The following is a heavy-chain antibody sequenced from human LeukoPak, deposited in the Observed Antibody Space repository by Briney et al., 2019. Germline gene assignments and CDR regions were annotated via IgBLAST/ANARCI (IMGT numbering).Heavy chain of an antibody. CDR1: GYTFTSYY. Sequence: ASVKVSCKASGYTFTSYYMHWVRQAPGQGLAWMGIINPSGGSTSYAQKFQGRVTMTRDTPTSTVYMELSSLRSEDTAVYYCARDSIVVPAAMDHNGAYYYYYGMDVWGQGTTVTVSS. V-gene: IGHV1-46*01. J-gene: IGHJ6*02. CDR3: ARDSIVVPAAMDHNGAYYYYYGMDV. D-gene: IGHD2-2*01. CDR2: INPSGGST.